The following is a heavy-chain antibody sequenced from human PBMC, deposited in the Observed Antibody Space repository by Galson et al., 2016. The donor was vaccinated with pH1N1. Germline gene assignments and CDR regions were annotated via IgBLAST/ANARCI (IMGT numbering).Heavy chain of an antibody. J-gene: IGHJ4*02. CDR2: INQDGDKK. V-gene: IGHV3-7*01. CDR3: ARRYCDY. Sequence: SLRLSCAASGFNFSNYWMQWVRQAPGKGLQWVANINQDGDKKYYVGSVECRITISSDNAKNSLYLQMNNLRDEDTAMYFCARRYCDYWGQGALVTVSS. CDR1: GFNFSNYW. D-gene: IGHD2-15*01.